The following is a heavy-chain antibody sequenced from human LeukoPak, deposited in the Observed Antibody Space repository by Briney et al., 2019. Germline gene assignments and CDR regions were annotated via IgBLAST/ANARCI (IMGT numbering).Heavy chain of an antibody. CDR2: IIPIFGTA. V-gene: IGHV1-69*13. J-gene: IGHJ4*02. CDR3: ARLYGSGSYYNSPGVDY. D-gene: IGHD3-10*01. Sequence: ASVKVSCKASGGTFSSYAISWVRQAPGQGLEWMGGIIPIFGTANYAQKFQGRVTITADESTSTAYMELSSLRSEDTAVYYCARLYGSGSYYNSPGVDYWGQGTLVTVSS. CDR1: GGTFSSYA.